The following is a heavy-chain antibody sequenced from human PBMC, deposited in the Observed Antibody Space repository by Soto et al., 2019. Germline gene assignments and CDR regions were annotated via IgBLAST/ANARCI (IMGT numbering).Heavy chain of an antibody. CDR2: ISWNSGTI. CDR3: AKPGTKLFAVTAYYFDS. J-gene: IGHJ4*02. V-gene: IGHV3-9*01. CDR1: GFTFDDYA. Sequence: EVQLVESGGGLVQPGRSLRLSCAASGFTFDDYAMHWVRQGPGKGLEWVSGISWNSGTIGYADSVKGRFTISRDNARNSVYLQMNSLRAEDTALYYFAKPGTKLFAVTAYYFDSWGQGTLVTVS. D-gene: IGHD4-17*01.